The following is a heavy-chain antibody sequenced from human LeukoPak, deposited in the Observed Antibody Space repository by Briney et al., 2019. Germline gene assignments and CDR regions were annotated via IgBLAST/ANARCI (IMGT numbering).Heavy chain of an antibody. V-gene: IGHV4-4*07. J-gene: IGHJ4*02. CDR2: IYASGNT. Sequence: SETLSLTCTVSGGSISSYYWSWVRQPAGKGLEWIGRIYASGNTNYNPSLKGRVTMSLDTSKNQLSPNLSSVTAADTAVYYCARGRGSSWYYFDYWGRGTLVTFSS. CDR1: GGSISSYY. D-gene: IGHD6-13*01. CDR3: ARGRGSSWYYFDY.